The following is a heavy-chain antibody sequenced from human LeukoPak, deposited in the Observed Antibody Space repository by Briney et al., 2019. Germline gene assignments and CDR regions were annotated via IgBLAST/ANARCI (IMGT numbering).Heavy chain of an antibody. CDR3: ARSPADGTSVFNY. Sequence: GGSLRLSCAASGFTFSSYSMNWVRQALGKGLEWVSYISSSSSPIKYADSVKGRFTISRDNTKNSLYLQMSSLRDEDTAVYFCARSPADGTSVFNYWGRGTLVAVSS. CDR1: GFTFSSYS. J-gene: IGHJ4*02. V-gene: IGHV3-48*02. CDR2: ISSSSSPI. D-gene: IGHD6-13*01.